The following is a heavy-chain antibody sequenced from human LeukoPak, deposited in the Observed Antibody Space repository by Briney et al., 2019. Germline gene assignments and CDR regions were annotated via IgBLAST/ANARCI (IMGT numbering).Heavy chain of an antibody. V-gene: IGHV1-46*01. CDR3: ARAPSPYGSVDY. D-gene: IGHD3-10*01. CDR2: INPSGGST. J-gene: IGHJ4*02. Sequence: ASVKVSCRASGYTFTSYYMHWVRQAPGQGLEWMGIINPSGGSTSYAQKFQGRVTMTRDTSTSTVYMELSSLRSEDTAVYYCARAPSPYGSVDYWGQGTLVTVSS. CDR1: GYTFTSYY.